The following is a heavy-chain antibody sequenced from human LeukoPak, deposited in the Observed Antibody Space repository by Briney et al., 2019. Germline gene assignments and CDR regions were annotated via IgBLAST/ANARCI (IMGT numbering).Heavy chain of an antibody. CDR3: ARGRFLYSSSSGYFDY. CDR2: MNPNSGNT. Sequence: ASVKVSCKASGYTFTSYDINWVRQATGQGLEWMGWMNPNSGNTGYAQKSQGRVTMTRNPSISTAYMELSSLRSEDTAVYYCARGRFLYSSSSGYFDYWGQGTLVTVSS. CDR1: GYTFTSYD. V-gene: IGHV1-8*01. J-gene: IGHJ4*02. D-gene: IGHD6-6*01.